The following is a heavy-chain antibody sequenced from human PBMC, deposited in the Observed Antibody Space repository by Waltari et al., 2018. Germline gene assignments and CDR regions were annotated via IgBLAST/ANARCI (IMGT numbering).Heavy chain of an antibody. CDR2: INPSGGST. CDR1: GYTFTTYY. V-gene: IGHV1-46*01. J-gene: IGHJ6*03. CDR3: ARGGYCSTTSCPTPPYYMDV. D-gene: IGHD2-2*01. Sequence: QVQLVQSGAEVKTPGASVKVSCKASGYTFTTYYMHWVRQAPGQGLEWMGIINPSGGSTLYAQKFQGRVTMTRDTSTSTVYMELSSLRSEDTAVYFCARGGYCSTTSCPTPPYYMDVWGKGTTVTVSS.